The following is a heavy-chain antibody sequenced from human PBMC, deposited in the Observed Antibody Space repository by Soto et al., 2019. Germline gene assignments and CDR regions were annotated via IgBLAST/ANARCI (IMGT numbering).Heavy chain of an antibody. D-gene: IGHD2-8*01. CDR3: ARDRGYCTNGVCYRYFDY. CDR1: GFTFENYA. V-gene: IGHV3-30-3*01. Sequence: GGSLRLSCVASGFTFENYAMSWVRQAPGKGLEWVAVISYDGSNKYYADSVKGRFTISRDNSKNTLYLQMNSLRAEDTAVYYCARDRGYCTNGVCYRYFDYWGQGTLVTVSS. J-gene: IGHJ4*02. CDR2: ISYDGSNK.